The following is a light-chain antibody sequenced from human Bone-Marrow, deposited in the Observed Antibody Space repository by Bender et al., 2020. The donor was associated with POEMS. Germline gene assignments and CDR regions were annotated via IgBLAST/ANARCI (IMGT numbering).Light chain of an antibody. Sequence: QSALTQPPSASGSPGQSVTISCTGTSSDVGRFNYVSWYQQHPGKAPKLMIYAVTKRPSGVSNRFSGSKSGNTASLTISGLQAEDEADYYCCSYAGSRPLVFGTGTKVTVL. CDR1: SSDVGRFNY. CDR2: AVT. V-gene: IGLV2-23*02. J-gene: IGLJ1*01. CDR3: CSYAGSRPLV.